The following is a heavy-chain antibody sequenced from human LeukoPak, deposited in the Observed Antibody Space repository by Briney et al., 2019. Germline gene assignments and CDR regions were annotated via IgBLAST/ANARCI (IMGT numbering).Heavy chain of an antibody. CDR1: GFTFSSYG. J-gene: IGHJ4*02. CDR3: VRERGSIGTDLHF. V-gene: IGHV3-21*01. CDR2: ISSRSGYI. D-gene: IGHD1-1*01. Sequence: GGSLRLSCGASGFTFSSYGMNWVRQAPGQGLDWVSSISSRSGYIYYAESVKGRFTISRDNAKNSLYLQMNSLRAEDTAVYYCVRERGSIGTDLHFWGQGTLVTVSS.